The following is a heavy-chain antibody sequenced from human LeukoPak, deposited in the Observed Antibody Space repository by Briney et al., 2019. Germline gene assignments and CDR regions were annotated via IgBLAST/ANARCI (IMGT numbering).Heavy chain of an antibody. D-gene: IGHD3-3*01. J-gene: IGHJ5*02. CDR1: GGSINSDF. V-gene: IGHV4-59*01. Sequence: SETLSLTCTVSGGSINSDFWTWMRQPPGKGLEWIGNVYYSGTTNYNPSLKSRVSISVDTSKSQFFLKLTSVTAADTAVYYCAREVVLISTFGVAPRGTWVDPWGQGTLVTVSS. CDR2: VYYSGTT. CDR3: AREVVLISTFGVAPRGTWVDP.